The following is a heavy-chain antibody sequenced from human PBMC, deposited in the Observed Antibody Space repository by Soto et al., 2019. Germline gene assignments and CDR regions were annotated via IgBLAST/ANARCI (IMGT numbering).Heavy chain of an antibody. J-gene: IGHJ5*02. CDR2: IFWDDDK. V-gene: IGHV2-5*02. Sequence: QITLKESGPPLVKPTQTLTLTCSVSGFSLSTPGVGVGWIRQPPGKALEWLALIFWDDDKRYSASLKGRLTINKDDSTNHVVLTMTNMGPVDTGTYFGARRPVPVTSTPSNWFDPWGQGTLVIVSS. CDR3: ARRPVPVTSTPSNWFDP. CDR1: GFSLSTPGVG.